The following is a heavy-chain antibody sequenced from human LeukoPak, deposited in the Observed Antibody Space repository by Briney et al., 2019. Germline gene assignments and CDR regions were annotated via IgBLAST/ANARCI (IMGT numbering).Heavy chain of an antibody. CDR3: ARDGGYYDFWSGPKTNYGMDV. V-gene: IGHV3-11*01. D-gene: IGHD3-3*01. CDR1: GFTFSDYY. CDR2: ISSSGSTI. J-gene: IGHJ6*02. Sequence: PEGSLRLSCAASGFTFSDYYMSWIRQAPGKGLEWVSYISSSGSTIYYADSVKGRFTISRDNAKNSLYLQMNSLRAEDTAVYYCARDGGYYDFWSGPKTNYGMDVWGQGTTVTVSS.